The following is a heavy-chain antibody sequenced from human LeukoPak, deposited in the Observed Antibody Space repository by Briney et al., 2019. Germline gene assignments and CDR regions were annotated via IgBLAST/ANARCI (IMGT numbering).Heavy chain of an antibody. CDR2: ISSSSSYI. J-gene: IGHJ3*02. V-gene: IGHV3-21*01. CDR1: GFTFSSYS. D-gene: IGHD3-22*01. CDR3: ARDLKRRVYYDSSGSDDAFDI. Sequence: GGSLRLSCAASGFTFSSYSMNWVRQAPGKGLEWVSSISSSSSYIYYADSVKGRFTTSRDNAKNSLYLQMNSLRAEDTAVYYCARDLKRRVYYDSSGSDDAFDIWGQGTMVTVSS.